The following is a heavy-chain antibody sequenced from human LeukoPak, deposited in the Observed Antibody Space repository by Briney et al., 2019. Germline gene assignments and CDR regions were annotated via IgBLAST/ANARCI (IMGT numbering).Heavy chain of an antibody. CDR2: INPHSGGT. V-gene: IGHV1-2*02. J-gene: IGHJ4*02. CDR1: GYTFTGYF. D-gene: IGHD3-3*01. CDR3: ARGGGTSGPELDY. Sequence: ASVKVSCKASGYTFTGYFMHWVRQAPGQGLEWMGWINPHSGGTDNAQNFQGRVTMTRDTSINTAYMELTSMTSDDTAVYFCARGGGTSGPELDYWGQGTLVTVSS.